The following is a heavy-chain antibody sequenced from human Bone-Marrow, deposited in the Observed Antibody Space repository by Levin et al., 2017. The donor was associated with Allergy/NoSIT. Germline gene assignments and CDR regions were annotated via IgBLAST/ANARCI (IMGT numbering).Heavy chain of an antibody. J-gene: IGHJ4*02. CDR1: GFTFSDYW. D-gene: IGHD2-21*02. V-gene: IGHV3-7*03. CDR2: IRGDGHMK. Sequence: GESLKISCAASGFTFSDYWMSWVRQAPGKGLEWVANIRGDGHMKYYVDSVKGRFTISRDNSKNSLYLQMDSLTAEDTAVYYCARDGSVVTGGGQDYWGQGTLVTVSS. CDR3: ARDGSVVTGGGQDY.